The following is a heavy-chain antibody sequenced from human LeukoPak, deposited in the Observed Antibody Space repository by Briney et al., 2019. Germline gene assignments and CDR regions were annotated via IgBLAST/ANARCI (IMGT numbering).Heavy chain of an antibody. J-gene: IGHJ5*02. CDR1: GGSISSYY. CDR2: IYYSGST. D-gene: IGHD3-22*01. V-gene: IGHV4-59*01. Sequence: SETLSLTCTVSGGSISSYYWSWIRQPPGKGLEWIGYIYYSGSTNYNPSLKSRVTISVDTSKNQFSLKLSSVTAADTAVYYCARARDSSGSPNWFDPWGQGTLVTVSP. CDR3: ARARDSSGSPNWFDP.